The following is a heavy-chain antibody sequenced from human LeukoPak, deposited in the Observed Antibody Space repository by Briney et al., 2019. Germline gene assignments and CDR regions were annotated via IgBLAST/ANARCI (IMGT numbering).Heavy chain of an antibody. J-gene: IGHJ6*03. Sequence: PGGSLRLSCAASGSTFRNYWMTWVRQAPGKGLEWVASIKQDGSEKYYVDSVKGRFTISRDNVNNSLYLQMNSLRAEDTAVYYCARGPYIAVADPSVVYMDVWGKGTTVTVSS. CDR3: ARGPYIAVADPSVVYMDV. V-gene: IGHV3-7*01. CDR1: GSTFRNYW. D-gene: IGHD6-19*01. CDR2: IKQDGSEK.